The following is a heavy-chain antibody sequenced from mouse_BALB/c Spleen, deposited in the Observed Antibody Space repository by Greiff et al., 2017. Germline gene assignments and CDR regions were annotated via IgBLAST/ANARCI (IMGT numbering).Heavy chain of an antibody. V-gene: IGHV1-80*01. CDR2: IYPGDGDT. Sequence: LVESGAELVRPGSSVKISCKASGYAFSSYWMNWVKQRPGQGLEWIGQIYPGDGDTNYNGKFKGKATLTADKSSSTAYMQLSSLTSEDSAVYFCARSDDGYPLDYWGQGTTLTVSS. D-gene: IGHD2-3*01. CDR1: GYAFSSYW. CDR3: ARSDDGYPLDY. J-gene: IGHJ2*01.